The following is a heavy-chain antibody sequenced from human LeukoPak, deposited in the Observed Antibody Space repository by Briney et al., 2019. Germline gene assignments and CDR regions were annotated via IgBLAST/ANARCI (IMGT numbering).Heavy chain of an antibody. D-gene: IGHD4-11*01. CDR1: GFTFSTSV. J-gene: IGHJ4*02. CDR2: ISGSGTST. Sequence: GGSLRLSCAVSGFTFSTSVMTWVRQAPGKGLEWVSGISGSGTSTYYADSVKGRFTISRDNSKNTLYLQMNSLRAEDTAVYYCAKDRYEMTTVTTTDYWGQGTLVTVSS. CDR3: AKDRYEMTTVTTTDY. V-gene: IGHV3-23*01.